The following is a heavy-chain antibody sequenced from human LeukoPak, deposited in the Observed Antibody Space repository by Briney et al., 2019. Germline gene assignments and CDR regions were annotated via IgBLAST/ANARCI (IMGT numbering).Heavy chain of an antibody. CDR3: ARDIRYYGSGSYIDY. J-gene: IGHJ4*02. CDR2: ISSSSSYI. CDR1: GFTFSSYS. Sequence: GGSLRLSCAASGFTFSSYSMNWVRQAPGKGLEWDSSISSSSSYIYYADSVKGRFTISRDNAKNSLYLQMNSLRAEDTAVYYCARDIRYYGSGSYIDYWGQGTLVTVSS. D-gene: IGHD3-10*01. V-gene: IGHV3-21*01.